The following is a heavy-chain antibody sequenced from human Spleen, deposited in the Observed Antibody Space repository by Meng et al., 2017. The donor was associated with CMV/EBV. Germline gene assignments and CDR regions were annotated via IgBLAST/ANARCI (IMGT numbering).Heavy chain of an antibody. J-gene: IGHJ4*02. D-gene: IGHD3-9*01. Sequence: GESLKISCAASGFTFRSHGMHWVRQAPGKGLEWVAFIRYDGSDVHYVDSVKGRFTISRDNSKNTLDLQMNSLRAEDTAVYYCARDRMDYDILTGYYYYFDYWGQGTLVTVSS. CDR3: ARDRMDYDILTGYYYYFDY. CDR1: GFTFRSHG. CDR2: IRYDGSDV. V-gene: IGHV3-30*02.